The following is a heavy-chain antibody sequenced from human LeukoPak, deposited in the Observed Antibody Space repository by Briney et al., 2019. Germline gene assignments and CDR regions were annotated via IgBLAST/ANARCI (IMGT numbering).Heavy chain of an antibody. CDR3: ARQQVAYYYYYGMDV. CDR1: GYSFTTYW. CDR2: IYPGDSDT. J-gene: IGHJ6*04. D-gene: IGHD2-15*01. V-gene: IGHV5-51*01. Sequence: GESLKISCKGSGYSFTTYWIAWVRQMPGKGLEWMGFIYPGDSDTRYSPSFQGQVTISADKSISTAFLQWSSLKASDTAMYYCARQQVAYYYYYGMDVWGKGTTVTVSS.